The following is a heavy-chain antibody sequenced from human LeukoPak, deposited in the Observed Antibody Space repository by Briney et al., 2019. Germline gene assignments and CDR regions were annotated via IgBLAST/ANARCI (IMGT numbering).Heavy chain of an antibody. CDR3: ARGSRGGYSYGLNWFDP. Sequence: SETLSLTCTVSGGSISGYYWSWIRQPPGKGLEWIGEINHSGSTNYNPSLKSRVTISVDTSKNQFSLKLSSVTAADTAVYYCARGSRGGYSYGLNWFDPWGQGTLVTVSS. D-gene: IGHD5-18*01. CDR1: GGSISGYY. J-gene: IGHJ5*02. V-gene: IGHV4-34*01. CDR2: INHSGST.